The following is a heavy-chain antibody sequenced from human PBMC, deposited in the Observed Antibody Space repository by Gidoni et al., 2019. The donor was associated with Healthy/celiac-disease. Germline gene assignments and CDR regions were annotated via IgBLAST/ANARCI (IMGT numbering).Heavy chain of an antibody. Sequence: QVKLVQSGSELNKPGAAVKVSCTASGSSCTSSAMHWVRQAPGQGLAWKGWINTNTGTPTYAQGFTGRFVFSLDTSVSTSYLQISSLNAEDTAVYYCARGGWFRYCDWLHHVYYYYIDVWGKGTTVTVSS. CDR3: ARGGWFRYCDWLHHVYYYYIDV. CDR1: GSSCTSSA. V-gene: IGHV7-4-1*02. D-gene: IGHD3-9*01. J-gene: IGHJ6*03. CDR2: INTNTGTP.